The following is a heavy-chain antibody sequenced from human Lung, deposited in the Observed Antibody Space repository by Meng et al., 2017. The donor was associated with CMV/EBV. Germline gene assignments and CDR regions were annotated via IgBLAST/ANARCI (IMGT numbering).Heavy chain of an antibody. D-gene: IGHD7-27*01. J-gene: IGHJ4*02. CDR3: ARDDNWGPDY. Sequence: ASVXVSCKASGYTFTGHFMHWVRQARGQGLEWMGWIQPNTGVTNYARNFQGRVTMTRDTSISTVYMELGGLRSDDTAMYYCARDDNWGPDYWGQGTRVTGYS. V-gene: IGHV1-2*02. CDR2: IQPNTGVT. CDR1: GYTFTGHF.